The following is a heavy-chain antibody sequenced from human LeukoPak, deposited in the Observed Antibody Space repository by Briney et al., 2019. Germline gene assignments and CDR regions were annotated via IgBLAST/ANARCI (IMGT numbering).Heavy chain of an antibody. D-gene: IGHD6-19*01. V-gene: IGHV5-51*01. CDR2: IYPGDSDT. Sequence: RGESLKISCKGSGYSFTSYWIGWVRQMPGKGLEWMGIIYPGDSDTRYSPSFQGQVTISADKSISTAYLQWSSLKASDTAMYYCARLLDSPAIAVAGIVDYWGQGTLVTVSS. J-gene: IGHJ4*02. CDR3: ARLLDSPAIAVAGIVDY. CDR1: GYSFTSYW.